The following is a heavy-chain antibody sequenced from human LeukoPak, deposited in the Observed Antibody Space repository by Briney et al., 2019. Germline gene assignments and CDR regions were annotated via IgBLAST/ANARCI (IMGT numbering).Heavy chain of an antibody. Sequence: LEWVXLISWDVVSTYYADSVKGRFTISRDNSKNSLYLQMNRLRTEDTALYYCAKPYGSGSYYNDYYYYGMDVWGQGTTVTVSS. CDR2: ISWDVVST. D-gene: IGHD3-10*01. J-gene: IGHJ6*02. CDR3: AKPYGSGSYYNDYYYYGMDV. V-gene: IGHV3-43*01.